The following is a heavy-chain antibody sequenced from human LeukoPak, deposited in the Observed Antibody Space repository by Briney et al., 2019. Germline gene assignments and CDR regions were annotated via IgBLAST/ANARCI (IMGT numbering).Heavy chain of an antibody. CDR1: GFTFSSYA. Sequence: GGSLRLSCAASGFTFSSYAMSWVRQAPGKGLEWVSAISGSGGSTYYADSVKGRFTISRDNAKNSLYLQMNSLRAEDTAVYYYARELASNYDSSGYPGDYWGQGTLVTVSS. D-gene: IGHD3-22*01. CDR3: ARELASNYDSSGYPGDY. CDR2: ISGSGGST. J-gene: IGHJ4*02. V-gene: IGHV3-23*01.